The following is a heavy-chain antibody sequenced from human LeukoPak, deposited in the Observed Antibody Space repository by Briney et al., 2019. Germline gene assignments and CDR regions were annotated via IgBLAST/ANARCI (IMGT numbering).Heavy chain of an antibody. CDR3: VRDGWNDDY. J-gene: IGHJ4*02. V-gene: IGHV3-21*01. D-gene: IGHD1-1*01. CDR1: GFTFSSYS. CDR2: ISSSSSYI. Sequence: GGSLRLSCAASGFTFSSYSMTWVRQAPGRGLEWVSSISSSSSYIYYADSLKGRFTISRDNAKNSLYLQMNSLRAEDTAVYYCVRDGWNDDYWGQGTLVTVSS.